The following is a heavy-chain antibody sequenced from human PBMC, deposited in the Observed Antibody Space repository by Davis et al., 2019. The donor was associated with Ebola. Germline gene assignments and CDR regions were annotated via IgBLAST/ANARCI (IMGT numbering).Heavy chain of an antibody. V-gene: IGHV1-69*04. CDR1: GGTFSTYD. CDR2: IIPMVGTA. D-gene: IGHD1-26*01. Sequence: AASVKVSCKASGGTFSTYDINWVRQAPGQGLEWMGRIIPMVGTATYAQKFQGRVTITADKSTSTAYMEMSGLRSEDTAVYSCARDLGRYDDHWGQGTLVTVSS. CDR3: ARDLGRYDDH. J-gene: IGHJ4*02.